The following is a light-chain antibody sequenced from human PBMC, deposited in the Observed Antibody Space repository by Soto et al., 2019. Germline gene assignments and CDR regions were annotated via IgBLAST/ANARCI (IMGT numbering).Light chain of an antibody. CDR1: QSISSR. Sequence: DIQMTQSPSTLSASVGDRVTITCRASQSISSRLAWYQQKPRKAPKLLIYKASNLESGVPSRFSGSGSGTEFTLTISSLQPDDFATYYCQQYNSYPLTFGTGTKVDIK. CDR3: QQYNSYPLT. V-gene: IGKV1-5*03. CDR2: KAS. J-gene: IGKJ3*01.